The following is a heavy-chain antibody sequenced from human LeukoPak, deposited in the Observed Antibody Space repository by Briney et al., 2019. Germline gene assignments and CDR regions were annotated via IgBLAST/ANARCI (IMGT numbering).Heavy chain of an antibody. CDR1: GVSFSGYY. CDR2: INHSGST. V-gene: IGHV4-34*01. D-gene: IGHD6-19*01. CDR3: ARMRRSGWYYSY. J-gene: IGHJ4*02. Sequence: SETLSLTCAVYGVSFSGYYWSWIRQPPGKGLEWIGEINHSGSTNYNPSLKSRVTISVDTSKNQFSLKLSSVTAADTAVYYCARMRRSGWYYSYWGQGTLVTVSS.